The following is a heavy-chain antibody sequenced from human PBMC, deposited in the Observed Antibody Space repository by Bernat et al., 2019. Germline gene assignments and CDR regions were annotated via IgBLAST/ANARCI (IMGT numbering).Heavy chain of an antibody. V-gene: IGHV3-23*01. D-gene: IGHD1-26*01. CDR1: GFTFSSYA. Sequence: EVQLLESGGGLVQPGGSLRLSCAASGFTFSSYAMRWVRQAPGKGLEWVSAISGSGGSRYYADSMKGRFTIPRDHSKNTLYLQMNSLRAEDTAVYYCAKDRDSGSYFFDYWGQGTLVTVSS. CDR2: ISGSGGSR. J-gene: IGHJ4*02. CDR3: AKDRDSGSYFFDY.